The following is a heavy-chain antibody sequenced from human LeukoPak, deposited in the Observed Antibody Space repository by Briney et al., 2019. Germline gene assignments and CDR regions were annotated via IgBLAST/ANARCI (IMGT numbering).Heavy chain of an antibody. D-gene: IGHD3-22*01. V-gene: IGHV3-23*01. Sequence: GGSLRLSCAASGFTFSSYAMSWVRQAPGKGLEWVSAISGSGGSTYYAHSVKGRFTISIDTSKNQLYLQMNSLRAEDTAIYYRVKHFPSFSDSNGYFPINWFDTWGQGTLVTVSS. CDR1: GFTFSSYA. J-gene: IGHJ5*02. CDR2: ISGSGGST. CDR3: VKHFPSFSDSNGYFPINWFDT.